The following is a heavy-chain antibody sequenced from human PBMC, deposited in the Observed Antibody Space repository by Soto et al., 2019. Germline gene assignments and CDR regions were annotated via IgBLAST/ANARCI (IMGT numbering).Heavy chain of an antibody. CDR1: GDTFTDYY. J-gene: IGHJ4*02. CDR3: ARGGHVVVVTAALAY. Sequence: QVQLVQSGAEVKKPGASVKVSCKASGDTFTDYYIHWVRQAPGQGLEWMGTVNPSGGHTTYAQHFLGRVTMTRATSTSTLYMELTSLTSEDTAVYYCARGGHVVVVTAALAYWGQGTLVTVSS. CDR2: VNPSGGHT. D-gene: IGHD2-21*02. V-gene: IGHV1-46*01.